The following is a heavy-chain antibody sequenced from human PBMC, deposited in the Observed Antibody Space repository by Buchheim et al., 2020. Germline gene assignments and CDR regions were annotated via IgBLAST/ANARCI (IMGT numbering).Heavy chain of an antibody. Sequence: EVQLLQSGGGLVQPGGSLRLSCAVSGFTFSNAAMSWVRQAPGKGLEYVSGISISGDRTYYTASVRGRFTISRDNSKNTVYRQMNSLTTEDTAIYYCAKEEVPNDYWGQGTL. CDR1: GFTFSNAA. CDR2: ISISGDRT. CDR3: AKEEVPNDY. V-gene: IGHV3-23*01. J-gene: IGHJ4*02.